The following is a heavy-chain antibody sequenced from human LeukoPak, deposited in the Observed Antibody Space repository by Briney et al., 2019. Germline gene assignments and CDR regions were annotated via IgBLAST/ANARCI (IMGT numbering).Heavy chain of an antibody. CDR3: ARDREVVTARAQMDV. J-gene: IGHJ6*04. Sequence: PGGSLRLSCAVSGPTVSSNHMSWVRQAPGKGLEWVSVIYNDGNTYYTDSVKGRFTISRDNSKNTVFLQMNSLRAEDSAIYYCARDREVVTARAQMDVWGKGTTVTVSS. V-gene: IGHV3-53*01. CDR2: IYNDGNT. CDR1: GPTVSSNH. D-gene: IGHD2-21*02.